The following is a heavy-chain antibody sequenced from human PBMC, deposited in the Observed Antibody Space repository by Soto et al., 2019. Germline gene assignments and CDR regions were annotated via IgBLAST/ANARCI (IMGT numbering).Heavy chain of an antibody. Sequence: QVQLVQSGAEVKKPGASVKVSCKASGYTFTSYGISWVRQAPGQGLEWMGWIGAYNGNTNYAQKLQGRVTMNTDTSTSTAYMELRSLRSDDTAVYYCARHMVRGVIIEFHYYGMDVWGQGTTVTVSS. CDR2: IGAYNGNT. CDR3: ARHMVRGVIIEFHYYGMDV. J-gene: IGHJ6*02. CDR1: GYTFTSYG. V-gene: IGHV1-18*04. D-gene: IGHD3-10*01.